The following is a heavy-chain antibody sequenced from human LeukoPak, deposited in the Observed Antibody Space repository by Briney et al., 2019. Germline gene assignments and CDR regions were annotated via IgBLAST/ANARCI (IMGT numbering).Heavy chain of an antibody. D-gene: IGHD3-22*01. CDR2: INHSGST. Sequence: KSSETVSLTCAVYGGSFSGYYWSWIRQPPGKGLEWIGEINHSGSTNYNPSLKSRVTISVDTSKNQFSLKLSSVTAADTAVYFCARGPPTDYYDSSGFYYVFDYWGQGTLVTVSS. CDR3: ARGPPTDYYDSSGFYYVFDY. CDR1: GGSFSGYY. V-gene: IGHV4-34*01. J-gene: IGHJ4*02.